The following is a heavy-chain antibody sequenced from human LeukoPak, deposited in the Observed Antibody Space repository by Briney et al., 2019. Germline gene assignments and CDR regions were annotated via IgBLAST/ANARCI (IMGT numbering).Heavy chain of an antibody. D-gene: IGHD5-18*01. V-gene: IGHV3-21*01. CDR2: ISSSGSYI. Sequence: PGGSLRLSCAASGFTFSSYTINWVRQAPGQGLEWVSSISSSGSYIYYADSVKGRFTVSRDNAKNSLYLQMNSLRAEDTAVYYCARDRGSRRYNNGYSEHWGQGTLVTVSS. CDR3: ARDRGSRRYNNGYSEH. CDR1: GFTFSSYT. J-gene: IGHJ4*02.